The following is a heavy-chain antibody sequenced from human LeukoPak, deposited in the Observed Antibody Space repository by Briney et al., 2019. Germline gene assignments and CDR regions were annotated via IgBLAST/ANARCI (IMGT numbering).Heavy chain of an antibody. Sequence: GGSLRLSCAASGFTFSDYYMSWIRQAPGKGLEWVSYISSSSSYTNYADSVKGRFTISRDNAKNSLYLQMNSLRAEDTAVYYCASGRDCSSTSCYWFDYRGQGTLVTVSS. CDR1: GFTFSDYY. V-gene: IGHV3-11*06. D-gene: IGHD2-2*01. CDR3: ASGRDCSSTSCYWFDY. J-gene: IGHJ4*02. CDR2: ISSSSSYT.